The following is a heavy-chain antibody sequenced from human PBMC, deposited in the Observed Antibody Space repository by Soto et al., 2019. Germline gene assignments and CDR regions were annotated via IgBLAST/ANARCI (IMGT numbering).Heavy chain of an antibody. D-gene: IGHD3-10*01. CDR3: AKVSAYGSGSPIDY. Sequence: PGGSLRLSCAASGLTFSSYAMSWVRQAPGKGLEWVSAISGSGGSTYYADSVKGRFTISRDNSKNTLYLQMNSLRAEDTAVYYCAKVSAYGSGSPIDYWGQGTLVTVSS. CDR1: GLTFSSYA. V-gene: IGHV3-23*01. J-gene: IGHJ4*02. CDR2: ISGSGGST.